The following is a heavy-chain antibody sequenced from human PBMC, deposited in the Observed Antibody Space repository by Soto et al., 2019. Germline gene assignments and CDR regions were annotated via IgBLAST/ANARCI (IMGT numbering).Heavy chain of an antibody. D-gene: IGHD3-16*02. J-gene: IGHJ4*02. Sequence: SETLSLTCAVYGGSFSGNYWSWIRQPPGKGLEWIGEINHSGSTNYNPSLKSRVTVSVDTSKNQFSLKLSSVTAADTAVYYCARPYYDYIWGSYRFWGQGTLVTVSS. CDR1: GGSFSGNY. CDR3: ARPYYDYIWGSYRF. V-gene: IGHV4-34*01. CDR2: INHSGST.